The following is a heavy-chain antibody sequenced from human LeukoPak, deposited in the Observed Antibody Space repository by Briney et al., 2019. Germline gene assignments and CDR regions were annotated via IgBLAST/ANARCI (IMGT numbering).Heavy chain of an antibody. V-gene: IGHV3-23*01. Sequence: PGGSLRLSCAASGFTFSSYAMSWVRQAPGKGLEWVSAISGSGGSTYYADSVKGRFTISRDNSKNTLYLQMNSLRAEDTAVYYCAKTGGPGGLLWFGDPYYYYYMDVWGKGTTVTVSS. J-gene: IGHJ6*03. CDR2: ISGSGGST. CDR3: AKTGGPGGLLWFGDPYYYYYMDV. D-gene: IGHD3-10*01. CDR1: GFTFSSYA.